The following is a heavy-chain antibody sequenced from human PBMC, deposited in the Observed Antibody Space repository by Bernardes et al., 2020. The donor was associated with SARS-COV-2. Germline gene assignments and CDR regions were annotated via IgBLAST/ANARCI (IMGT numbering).Heavy chain of an antibody. D-gene: IGHD6-19*01. V-gene: IGHV1-46*03. Sequence: ASAKVSCKASGYTFTSYYMHWVRQAPGQGLEWMGITNPSGGSTRYAQTFQGRVTMTRDTSTSTAYMALSSLRSEDTAVYYCAREVISSGWTYHLPRPYHSYHNHTSFDYWGQGTLVTVSS. CDR1: GYTFTSYY. CDR3: AREVISSGWTYHLPRPYHSYHNHTSFDY. CDR2: TNPSGGST. J-gene: IGHJ4*01.